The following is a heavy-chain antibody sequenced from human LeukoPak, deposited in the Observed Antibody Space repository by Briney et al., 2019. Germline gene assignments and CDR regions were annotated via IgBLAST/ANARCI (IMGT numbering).Heavy chain of an antibody. J-gene: IGHJ4*02. Sequence: SVKVSCKASGGTFSCYAISWVRQAPGQGLEWMGGIVPIFGTANYAQKFQGRVTITADESTSTAYMELSSLRSEDTAVYYCASRARAFVSRRFGELSYWGQGTLVTVSS. V-gene: IGHV1-69*01. CDR2: IVPIFGTA. CDR1: GGTFSCYA. CDR3: ASRARAFVSRRFGELSY. D-gene: IGHD3-10*01.